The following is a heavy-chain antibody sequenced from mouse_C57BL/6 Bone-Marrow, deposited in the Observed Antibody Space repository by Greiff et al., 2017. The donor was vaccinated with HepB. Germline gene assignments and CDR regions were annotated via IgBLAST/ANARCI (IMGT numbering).Heavy chain of an antibody. J-gene: IGHJ1*03. D-gene: IGHD1-1*01. CDR2: IYPGSGST. CDR1: GYTFTSYW. CDR3: ATYYYGSSYGYFDV. V-gene: IGHV1-55*01. Sequence: VQLQQPGAELVKPGASVKMSCKASGYTFTSYWITWVKQRPGQGLEWIGDIYPGSGSTNYNEKFKSKATLTVDTSSSTAYMQLSSLTSEDSAVYYCATYYYGSSYGYFDVWGTGTTVTVSS.